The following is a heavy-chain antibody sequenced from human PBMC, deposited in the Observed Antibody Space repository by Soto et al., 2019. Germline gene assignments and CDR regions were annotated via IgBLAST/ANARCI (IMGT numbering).Heavy chain of an antibody. D-gene: IGHD2-8*02. J-gene: IGHJ4*02. CDR2: ITSSSSYI. CDR3: ARDTGPLVRYYFDF. Sequence: EVQLVESGGGLVKPGESLRLSCAASGFTFSSYSMNWVRQAPGKGLEWVSSITSSSSYIFYADSVKGRFTISRDNAKNSLYLQMNSLRAEDTAVYYCARDTGPLVRYYFDFWGQGILVTVSS. V-gene: IGHV3-21*01. CDR1: GFTFSSYS.